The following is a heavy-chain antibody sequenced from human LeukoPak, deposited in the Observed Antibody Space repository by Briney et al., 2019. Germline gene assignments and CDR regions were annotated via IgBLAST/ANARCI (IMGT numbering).Heavy chain of an antibody. J-gene: IGHJ3*02. CDR3: ARVDTAMVAHAFDI. CDR2: IYTSGST. Sequence: SETLSLTCTVSGGSISSYYWSWIRQPAGKGLEWIGRIYTSGSTNYNPSPKSRVTMSVDTSKNQFSLKLSSVTAAGTAVYYCARVDTAMVAHAFDIWGQGTMVTVSS. V-gene: IGHV4-4*07. CDR1: GGSISSYY. D-gene: IGHD5-18*01.